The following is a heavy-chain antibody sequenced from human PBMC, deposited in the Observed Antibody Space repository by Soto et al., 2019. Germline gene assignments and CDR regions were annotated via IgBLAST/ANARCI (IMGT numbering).Heavy chain of an antibody. V-gene: IGHV3-15*07. CDR2: IKSKTDGGTT. CDR3: TTDSYSTMEIVRFDF. J-gene: IGHJ4*01. Sequence: GGSLRLSCAASGFTFTNAWINWVRQAPGKGLEWVGRIKSKTDGGTTDFAAAVKGRFAISRDDSNNMVYLQMNSLKTEDTGIYYCTTDSYSTMEIVRFDFWGHGTLVTVSS. CDR1: GFTFTNAW. D-gene: IGHD5-12*01.